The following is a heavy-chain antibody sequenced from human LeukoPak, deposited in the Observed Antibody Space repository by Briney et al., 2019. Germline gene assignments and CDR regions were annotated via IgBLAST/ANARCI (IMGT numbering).Heavy chain of an antibody. CDR1: VYTFTSDY. D-gene: IGHD4-17*01. V-gene: IGHV1-46*01. CDR2: INPSGGST. CDR3: AGGGTVTTEDNWFDP. Sequence: ASVKVSCKGSVYTFTSDYLHWVRQAPGQGLEWMGIINPSGGSTSNAQKFQGRVTMTRETSTNTVYMELSSLRSEDTAVYYCAGGGTVTTEDNWFDPWGQGTLSPSPQ. J-gene: IGHJ5*02.